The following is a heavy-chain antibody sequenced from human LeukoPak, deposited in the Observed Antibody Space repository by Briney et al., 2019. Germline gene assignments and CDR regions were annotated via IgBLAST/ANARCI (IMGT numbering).Heavy chain of an antibody. V-gene: IGHV3-21*01. CDR3: ARAMVRGVILEY. J-gene: IGHJ4*02. CDR1: GFTFSSYA. D-gene: IGHD3-10*01. CDR2: ISSSSSYI. Sequence: GGSLRLSCAASGFTFSSYAMHWVRQAPGKGLEWVSSISSSSSYIYYADSVKGRFTISRDNARNSLYLQMNSLRAEDTAVYYCARAMVRGVILEYWGQGTLVTVSS.